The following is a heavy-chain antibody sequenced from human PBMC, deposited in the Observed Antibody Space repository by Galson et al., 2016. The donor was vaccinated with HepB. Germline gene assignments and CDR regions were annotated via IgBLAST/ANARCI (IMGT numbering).Heavy chain of an antibody. CDR2: INYSGST. D-gene: IGHD3-10*01. J-gene: IGHJ5*02. CDR3: ARANYYGSGSYMGSLVDP. Sequence: TLSLTCTVSGGSIRSGGYYWSWIRQYPGKGLEWIGCINYSGSTYYNPSLKSRVTISLDTSNNQLSLKLISVTAADTAVYYCARANYYGSGSYMGSLVDPWGQGTLVTVSS. V-gene: IGHV4-31*03. CDR1: GGSIRSGGYY.